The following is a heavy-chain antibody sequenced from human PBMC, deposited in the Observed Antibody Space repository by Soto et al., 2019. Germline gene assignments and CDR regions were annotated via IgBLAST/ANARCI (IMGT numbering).Heavy chain of an antibody. J-gene: IGHJ4*02. D-gene: IGHD6-19*01. CDR3: AKDPRIGIAVAGVFDY. CDR2: ISYDGSNK. V-gene: IGHV3-30*18. Sequence: GGSLRLSCAASGFTFISYGMHWVRQAPGKGLEWVAVISYDGSNKYYADSVKGRFTISRDNSKNTLYLQMNSLRAEDTAVYYCAKDPRIGIAVAGVFDYWGQGTLVTVSS. CDR1: GFTFISYG.